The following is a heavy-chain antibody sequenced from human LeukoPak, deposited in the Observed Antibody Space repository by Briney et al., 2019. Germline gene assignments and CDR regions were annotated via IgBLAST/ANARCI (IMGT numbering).Heavy chain of an antibody. J-gene: IGHJ5*02. Sequence: GGSLRLSCAASGFTFSSYWMNWARQAPGKGLEWVASINHNGNVNYYVDSVKGRFTISRDNTENSLHLQMNSLRAEDTAVYYCARDKYCSNSYCPASWFDPWGQGTLVTVSS. CDR2: INHNGNVN. CDR1: GFTFSSYW. D-gene: IGHD2-15*01. CDR3: ARDKYCSNSYCPASWFDP. V-gene: IGHV3-7*01.